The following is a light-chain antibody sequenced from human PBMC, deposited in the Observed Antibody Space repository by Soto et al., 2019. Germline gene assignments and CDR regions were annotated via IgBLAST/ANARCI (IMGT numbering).Light chain of an antibody. CDR2: DAS. CDR3: QQSEALVLS. J-gene: IGKJ4*01. V-gene: IGKV1-33*01. CDR1: QDITDY. Sequence: DIQMTQSPSPLSASVGDRVTITCQASQDITDYLHWYQQKPGKAPRLLIYDASNLETGVPSRFSGSGSGTDFTFTISSLQPEDTATYYCQQSEALVLSFGGGTKVEI.